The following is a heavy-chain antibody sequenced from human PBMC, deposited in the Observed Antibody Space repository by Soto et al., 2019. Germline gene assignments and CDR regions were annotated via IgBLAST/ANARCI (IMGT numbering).Heavy chain of an antibody. V-gene: IGHV2-5*02. J-gene: IGHJ4*02. CDR2: IYWDDDK. CDR1: GFSLTTSGVG. CDR3: AHRGYMYGNWDHGYFDY. D-gene: IGHD5-18*01. Sequence: QITLKESGPTRVRPTQTLALTCTFSGFSLTTSGVGVGWIRKTPGKALEWLAVIYWDDDKRYSPSLKSRHTITKDTSKNQVVLTMADMDPVDTATYFCAHRGYMYGNWDHGYFDYWGQGTLVTVSS.